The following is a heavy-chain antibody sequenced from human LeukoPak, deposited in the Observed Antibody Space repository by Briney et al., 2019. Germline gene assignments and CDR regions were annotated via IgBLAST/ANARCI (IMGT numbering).Heavy chain of an antibody. CDR1: GGTFSSYA. Sequence: ASVKVSCKASGGTFSSYAISWVRQAPGQGLEWMGGIIPIFGTANYAQKFQGRVTITADKSTSTAYMELSSLRSEDTAVYYCVRDGSGYAMWDWGQGTLVTVSS. J-gene: IGHJ4*02. CDR3: VRDGSGYAMWD. D-gene: IGHD5-12*01. V-gene: IGHV1-69*06. CDR2: IIPIFGTA.